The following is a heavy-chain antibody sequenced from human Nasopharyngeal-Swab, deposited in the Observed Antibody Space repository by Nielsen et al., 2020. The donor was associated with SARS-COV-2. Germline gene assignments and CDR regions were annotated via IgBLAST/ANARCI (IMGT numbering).Heavy chain of an antibody. Sequence: GGSLRLSCKASGGTFSSYAISWVRQAPGQGLEWMGRIIPILGIANYAQKFQGRVTITADKSTSTAYMELSSLRSGDTAVYYCASAAGSWNYYYYYGMDVWGQGTTVTVSS. CDR1: GGTFSSYA. CDR3: ASAAGSWNYYYYYGMDV. J-gene: IGHJ6*02. CDR2: IIPILGIA. D-gene: IGHD6-13*01. V-gene: IGHV1-69*04.